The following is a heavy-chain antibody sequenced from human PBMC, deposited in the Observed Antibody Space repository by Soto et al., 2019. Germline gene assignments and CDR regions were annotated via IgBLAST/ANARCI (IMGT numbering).Heavy chain of an antibody. V-gene: IGHV3-20*04. CDR2: IDWNGRST. J-gene: IGHJ3*02. D-gene: IGHD2-21*02. CDR3: ARARTAISVDAFDI. CDR1: GFTFDDYG. Sequence: PRGSLRLSCAASGFTFDDYGMTWVRQAPGKGLEWVSGIDWNGRSTGYADSVKGRFTISRDNAKSSLYLQMNSLRAEDTALYYCARARTAISVDAFDIWGQGTMVTVS.